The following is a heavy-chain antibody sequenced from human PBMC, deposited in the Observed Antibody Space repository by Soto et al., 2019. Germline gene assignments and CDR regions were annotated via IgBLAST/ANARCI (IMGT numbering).Heavy chain of an antibody. V-gene: IGHV1-69*01. CDR2: IIPIFGTA. D-gene: IGHD5-12*01. J-gene: IGHJ2*01. CDR1: GGTFSSYA. CDR3: ARGGRDGYKSGVPFDL. Sequence: QVQLVQSGAEVKKPGSSVKVSCKASGGTFSSYAISWVRQAPGQGVEWMGGIIPIFGTANYAQKFQGRVTITADESTSTAYMELSSLRSEDTAVYYCARGGRDGYKSGVPFDLWGRGTLVTVSS.